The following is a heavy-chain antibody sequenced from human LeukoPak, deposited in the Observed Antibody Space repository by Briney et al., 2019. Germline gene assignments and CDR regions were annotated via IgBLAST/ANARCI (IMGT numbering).Heavy chain of an antibody. CDR1: GGSISSHY. CDR3: AREYCSGGSCYSYRHYFDY. D-gene: IGHD2-15*01. Sequence: SETLSLTCTVSGGSISSHYWSWIRQPPGKGLEWIGHIYYSGSTNYNPSLKSRVTISVDTSKNQFSLKLSSVTAADTAVYYCAREYCSGGSCYSYRHYFDYWGQGTLVTVSS. J-gene: IGHJ4*02. CDR2: IYYSGST. V-gene: IGHV4-59*11.